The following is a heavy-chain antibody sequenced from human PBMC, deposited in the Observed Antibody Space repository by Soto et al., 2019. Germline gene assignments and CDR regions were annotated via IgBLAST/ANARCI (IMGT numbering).Heavy chain of an antibody. CDR1: GGSISSGAFS. V-gene: IGHV4-30-2*01. J-gene: IGHJ4*02. CDR3: ARVRYSDNWHGLIDF. CDR2: IYHSGST. D-gene: IGHD4-4*01. Sequence: PSETLSLTYTVSGGSISSGAFSWSWIRQPPGRGLEWIGYIYHSGSTYYIPSLRSRVAISMDRAKNQFSLHLSSVTAEDTAVYFCARVRYSDNWHGLIDFWGLGTLVTVSS.